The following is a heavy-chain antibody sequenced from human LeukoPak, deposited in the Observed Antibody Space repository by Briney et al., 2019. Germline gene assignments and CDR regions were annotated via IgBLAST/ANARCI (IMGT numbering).Heavy chain of an antibody. D-gene: IGHD3-10*01. J-gene: IGHJ6*04. Sequence: SVKVSCKASGGTFSSYAISWVRQAPGQGLEWMGGIIPIFGTANYAQKFQGRVTITADKSASTDYMELSSLRSEDTAVYYCAREMYYYGSGSWDYGMDVWGKGTTVTVSS. V-gene: IGHV1-69*06. CDR2: IIPIFGTA. CDR1: GGTFSSYA. CDR3: AREMYYYGSGSWDYGMDV.